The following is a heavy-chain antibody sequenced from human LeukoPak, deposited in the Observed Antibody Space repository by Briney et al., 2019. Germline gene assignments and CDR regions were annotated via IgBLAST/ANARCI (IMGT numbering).Heavy chain of an antibody. CDR2: IYYSGST. Sequence: SETLSLTCTVYGGSISSSSYYWGWIRQPPGKGLEWIGSIYYSGSTYYNPSLKSRVTISVDTSKNQFSLKLSSVTAADTAVYYCARRPAAFDIRGQGTMVTVSS. V-gene: IGHV4-39*01. CDR3: ARRPAAFDI. J-gene: IGHJ3*02. CDR1: GGSISSSSYY.